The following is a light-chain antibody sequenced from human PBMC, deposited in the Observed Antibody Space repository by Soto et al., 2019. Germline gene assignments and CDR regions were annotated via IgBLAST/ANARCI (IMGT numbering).Light chain of an antibody. CDR3: QNYNGAPWT. V-gene: IGKV1-27*01. J-gene: IGKJ1*01. Sequence: DIQMTQSPSSLSASVGDRVTITCRASQGISNYLDWYQQKPGKVPKLLIYAASTLQSGVPSRFSGSGSGTDFTLTISGLQPEDVATYYCQNYNGAPWTFGQGTKVEIK. CDR2: AAS. CDR1: QGISNY.